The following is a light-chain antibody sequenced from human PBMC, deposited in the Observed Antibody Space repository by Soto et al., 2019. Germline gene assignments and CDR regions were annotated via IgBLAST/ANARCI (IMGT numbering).Light chain of an antibody. J-gene: IGKJ1*01. CDR1: QSVSNS. CDR3: QQYGSSGT. Sequence: EIVLTQSPAPLSRSPGERAPLSSWASQSVSNSLAWYQQKPGQAPRLLIYGASNRATGIPDRFSGSGSGTDFTLTISRLEPEDFAVYYCQQYGSSGTFGQGTKVDIK. V-gene: IGKV3-20*01. CDR2: GAS.